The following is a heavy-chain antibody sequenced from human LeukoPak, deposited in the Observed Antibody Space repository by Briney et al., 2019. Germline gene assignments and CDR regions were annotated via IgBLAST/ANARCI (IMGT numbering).Heavy chain of an antibody. CDR2: LFSTGSA. CDR3: ARFKSGGFSYFDS. Sequence: PSETLSLTCSVSGASLTRPTYHQWSWIRQPPGKGLELIGSLFSTGSATLNPSLKSRVTMSLDTSKSQFSLKLSSVTAEDSAVYYCARFKSGGFSYFDSWGQRTLVAVSS. D-gene: IGHD3-3*01. CDR1: GASLTRPTYH. V-gene: IGHV4-61*01. J-gene: IGHJ4*01.